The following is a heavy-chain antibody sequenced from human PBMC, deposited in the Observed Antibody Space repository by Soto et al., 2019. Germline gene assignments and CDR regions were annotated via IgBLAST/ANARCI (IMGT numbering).Heavy chain of an antibody. Sequence: PGGSLRLSCAASGFTFSSYWMSWVRQAPGKGLEWVANIKQDGSEKYYVDSVKGRFTISRDNAKNSLYLQMNSLRAEDTAVYYCARVFLRALNGYSYGRFDYWGQGTLVTVSS. V-gene: IGHV3-7*05. J-gene: IGHJ4*02. CDR1: GFTFSSYW. CDR3: ARVFLRALNGYSYGRFDY. CDR2: IKQDGSEK. D-gene: IGHD5-18*01.